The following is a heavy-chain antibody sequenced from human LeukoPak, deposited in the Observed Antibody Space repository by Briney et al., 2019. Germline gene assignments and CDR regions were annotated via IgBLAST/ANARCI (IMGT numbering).Heavy chain of an antibody. CDR2: INTNTGNP. V-gene: IGHV7-4-1*02. Sequence: GASVKVSCKASGYTFTSYAMNWVRQAPGQGLEWMGWINTNTGNPTYAQGFTGRFVFSLDTSVSTAYLQISSLKAEDTAVYYCTRAGLAYYDFWSGYYTGDYYYYMDVWGKGTTVTVSS. D-gene: IGHD3-3*01. CDR3: TRAGLAYYDFWSGYYTGDYYYYMDV. CDR1: GYTFTSYA. J-gene: IGHJ6*03.